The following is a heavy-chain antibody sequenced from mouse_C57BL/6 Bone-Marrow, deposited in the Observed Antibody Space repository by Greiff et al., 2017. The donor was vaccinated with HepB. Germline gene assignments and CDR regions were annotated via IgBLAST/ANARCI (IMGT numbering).Heavy chain of an antibody. J-gene: IGHJ2*01. CDR3: ARGITTVVPDY. CDR2: IYPGNSDT. CDR1: GYTFTSYW. V-gene: IGHV1-5*01. D-gene: IGHD1-1*01. Sequence: VQLQQSGTVLARPGASVKMSCKTSGYTFTSYWMHWVKQRPGQGLEWIGAIYPGNSDTSYNQKFKGKAKLTAVTSASTAYMELSSLTNEDSAVYYCARGITTVVPDYWGQGTTLTVSS.